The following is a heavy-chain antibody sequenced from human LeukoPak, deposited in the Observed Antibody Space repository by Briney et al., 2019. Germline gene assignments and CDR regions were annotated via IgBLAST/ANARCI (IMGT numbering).Heavy chain of an antibody. CDR3: ARDPNYYDSSVRSSPPSY. CDR2: ISSSSSYI. D-gene: IGHD3-22*01. V-gene: IGHV3-21*01. CDR1: GFTFSSYS. J-gene: IGHJ4*02. Sequence: NTGGSLRLSCAASGFTFSSYSMNWVRQAPGKGLEWVSSISSSSSYIYYADSVKGRFTISRDNAKNSLYLQMNSLRAEDTAVYYCARDPNYYDSSVRSSPPSYWGQGTLVTVSS.